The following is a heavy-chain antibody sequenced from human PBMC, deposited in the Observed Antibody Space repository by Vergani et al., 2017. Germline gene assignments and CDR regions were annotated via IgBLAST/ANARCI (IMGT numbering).Heavy chain of an antibody. CDR3: GIAAAGTYYYHYMDV. CDR1: GFTFSSYG. V-gene: IGHV3-30*03. Sequence: QVQLVESGGGVVQPGRSLRLSCAASGFTFSSYGMHWVRQAPGKGLEWVAVISYDGSNKYYADSVKGRFTISRDNSKNTLYLQMNSLRAEDTAVYYCGIAAAGTYYYHYMDVWGKGTTVTVSS. J-gene: IGHJ6*03. CDR2: ISYDGSNK. D-gene: IGHD6-13*01.